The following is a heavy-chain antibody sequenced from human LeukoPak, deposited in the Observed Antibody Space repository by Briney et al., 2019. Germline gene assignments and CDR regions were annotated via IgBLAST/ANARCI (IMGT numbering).Heavy chain of an antibody. J-gene: IGHJ4*02. CDR1: GGSIRSSSHN. V-gene: IGHV4-39*01. Sequence: PSETLSLTCTVSGGSIRSSSHNWDWIRQPPGKGLEYIGSIFYSGSTYYNPSLTSRVTISVDTSKNQFSLKLSSVTAADTAVYYCARRPKQPGFCNGYVDYWGQGILVTVSP. CDR3: ARRPKQPGFCNGYVDY. CDR2: IFYSGST. D-gene: IGHD3-3*01.